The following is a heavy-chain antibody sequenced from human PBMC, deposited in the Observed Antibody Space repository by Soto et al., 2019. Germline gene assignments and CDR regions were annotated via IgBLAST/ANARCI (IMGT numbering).Heavy chain of an antibody. Sequence: TGRSLRLSCAASGFTFSTYSMNWVRQAPGKGLEWVSYISSSSSTIFYTDSVKGRFTVSRDNAKNSLYLQMNSLRAEDTAVYYCARPMYYYDSSGPPAYWGQGTLVTVSS. CDR3: ARPMYYYDSSGPPAY. V-gene: IGHV3-48*01. J-gene: IGHJ4*02. CDR1: GFTFSTYS. D-gene: IGHD3-22*01. CDR2: ISSSSSTI.